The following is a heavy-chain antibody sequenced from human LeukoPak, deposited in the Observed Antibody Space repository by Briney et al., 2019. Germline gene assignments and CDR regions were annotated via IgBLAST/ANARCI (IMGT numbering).Heavy chain of an antibody. V-gene: IGHV6-1*01. CDR2: IYYRSRWHY. J-gene: IGHJ2*01. CDR3: VSGGDWGFGWYFDV. Sequence: QTLSLTCAISGDSASSNSGSGSWIRQSPSRGPEWLGRIYYRSRWHYEYAVSVQNRISISPDTTKNQFSLQLNSMSPDDSAVYYCVSGGDWGFGWYFDVWGRGALVTVSS. CDR1: GDSASSNSGS. D-gene: IGHD7-27*01.